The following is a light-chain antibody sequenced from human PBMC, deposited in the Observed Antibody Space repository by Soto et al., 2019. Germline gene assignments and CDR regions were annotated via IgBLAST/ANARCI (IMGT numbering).Light chain of an antibody. Sequence: DVQMTQSPFSVSATVGDRVTITCRASQSISRDLNWYQQKPGKVPNLLIYAASTLESGVPSRFNGSGSGTEFSLTITSLQPEDFATYYCQQLFDSPITFGQGTRLEI. V-gene: IGKV1-9*01. J-gene: IGKJ5*01. CDR3: QQLFDSPIT. CDR2: AAS. CDR1: QSISRD.